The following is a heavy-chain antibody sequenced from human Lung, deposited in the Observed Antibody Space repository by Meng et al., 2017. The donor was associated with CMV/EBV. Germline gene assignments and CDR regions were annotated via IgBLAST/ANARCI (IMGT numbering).Heavy chain of an antibody. Sequence: GRSLRLSCAMSGFTLSSYGMHWVRQAPDKGLEWVAFIRYDGSNTYYADSVKGRFTISRDNSKNTLYLQMNSLRAEDTAVYYCANRYSGFEDVWYFDYWGQGTLVTVSS. D-gene: IGHD5-12*01. CDR3: ANRYSGFEDVWYFDY. CDR2: IRYDGSNT. J-gene: IGHJ4*02. CDR1: GFTLSSYG. V-gene: IGHV3-30*02.